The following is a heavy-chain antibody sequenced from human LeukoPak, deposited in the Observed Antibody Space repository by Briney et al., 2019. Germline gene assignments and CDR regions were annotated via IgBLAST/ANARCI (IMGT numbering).Heavy chain of an antibody. D-gene: IGHD6-13*01. CDR2: IYYSGST. Sequence: SETLSLTCTVSGGSISSYYWSWIRQPPGKGLEWIGYIYYSGSTNYNPSLKSRVTISADTSKNQFSLKLSSVTAADTAVYYCARGAAGYYYYYMDVWGKGTTVTVSS. CDR3: ARGAAGYYYYYMDV. V-gene: IGHV4-59*01. J-gene: IGHJ6*03. CDR1: GGSISSYY.